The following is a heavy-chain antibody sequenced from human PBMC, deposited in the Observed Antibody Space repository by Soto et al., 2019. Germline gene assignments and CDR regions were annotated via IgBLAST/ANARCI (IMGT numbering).Heavy chain of an antibody. Sequence: GASVKVSCKVSGYTLTELSMHWVRQAPGKGLEWMGGFDPEDGETIYAQKFQGRVTMTEDTSTDTAYMELSSLRSEDTAVYYCATARYCSSTSCKNWFDPWGQGTLVTVSS. CDR1: GYTLTELS. D-gene: IGHD2-2*01. CDR3: ATARYCSSTSCKNWFDP. J-gene: IGHJ5*02. V-gene: IGHV1-24*01. CDR2: FDPEDGET.